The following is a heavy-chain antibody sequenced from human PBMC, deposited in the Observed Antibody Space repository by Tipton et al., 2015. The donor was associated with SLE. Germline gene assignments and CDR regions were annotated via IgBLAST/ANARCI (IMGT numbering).Heavy chain of an antibody. D-gene: IGHD6-13*01. CDR1: GFTFSSYA. J-gene: IGHJ4*02. V-gene: IGHV1-18*01. CDR3: ARGEGSSSFDY. CDR2: ISAYNGNT. Sequence: SGFTFSSYAMHWVRQAPGQGLEWMGWISAYNGNTNYAQKLQGRVTMTTDTSTSTAYMELRSLRSDDTAVYYCARGEGSSSFDYWGQGTLVTVSS.